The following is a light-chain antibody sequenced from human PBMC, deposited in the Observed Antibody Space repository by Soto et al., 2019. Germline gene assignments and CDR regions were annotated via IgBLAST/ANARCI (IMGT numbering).Light chain of an antibody. CDR2: SDT. CDR3: QSYDTGMSGSV. V-gene: IGLV1-40*01. Sequence: QSVLTQPPSVSGAPGQRLTISCSGSTSNIGAGFDVHWYQQFPGAAPTLLIYSDTSRPSGVPSRFSASKSGTSASLTITGLRTEDEADYYCQSYDTGMSGSVFGGGTKVTVL. J-gene: IGLJ2*01. CDR1: TSNIGAGFD.